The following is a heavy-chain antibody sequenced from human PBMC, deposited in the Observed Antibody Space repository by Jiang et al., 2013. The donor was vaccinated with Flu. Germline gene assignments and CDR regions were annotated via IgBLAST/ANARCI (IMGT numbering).Heavy chain of an antibody. CDR3: ATTTGN. V-gene: IGHV4-38-2*02. D-gene: IGHD3-10*01. Sequence: PGLVKPSETLSLTCSVSGYSISSGYYWGWVRQPPGKGLEWIGSISHTGTTYYNPSLKTRLTISSDTSKSQFSLMLTSVTAADTAVYYCATTTGNWGQGTLVTVSS. CDR1: GYSISSGYY. J-gene: IGHJ4*02. CDR2: ISHTGTT.